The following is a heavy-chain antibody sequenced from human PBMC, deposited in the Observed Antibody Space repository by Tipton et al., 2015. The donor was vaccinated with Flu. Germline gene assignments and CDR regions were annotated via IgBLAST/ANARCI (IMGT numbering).Heavy chain of an antibody. CDR2: IIPIFGTA. Sequence: QSGPEVKKPGSSVKVSCKASGGTFSSYAISWVRQAPGQGLERMGGIIPIFGTANYAQKFQGRVTVTADESTSTAYMELSSLRSEDTAVYYCARAPETTVEGASWFDPWGQGTLVTVSS. CDR3: ARAPETTVEGASWFDP. J-gene: IGHJ5*02. V-gene: IGHV1-69*01. D-gene: IGHD4-11*01. CDR1: GGTFSSYA.